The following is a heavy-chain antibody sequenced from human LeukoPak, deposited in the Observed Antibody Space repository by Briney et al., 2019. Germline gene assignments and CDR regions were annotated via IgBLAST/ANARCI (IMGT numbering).Heavy chain of an antibody. Sequence: ASVKVSCKASGYTFSSYDINWVRQAPGQGLEWMGWVSPNTDDTGSAQKFQGRLTMTRNTPISTVYMELSSLGSEDTAVYYCARGRWFSDSSDNSGNTLGIWGQGTMVTVSS. V-gene: IGHV1-8*01. CDR1: GYTFSSYD. D-gene: IGHD3-22*01. J-gene: IGHJ3*02. CDR2: VSPNTDDT. CDR3: ARGRWFSDSSDNSGNTLGI.